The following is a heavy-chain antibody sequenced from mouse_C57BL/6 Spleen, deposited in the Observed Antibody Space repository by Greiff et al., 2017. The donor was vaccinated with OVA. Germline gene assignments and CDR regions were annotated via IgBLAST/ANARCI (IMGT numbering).Heavy chain of an antibody. CDR1: GYTFTSYW. CDR2: IYPGSGST. D-gene: IGHD1-1*01. Sequence: VQLQQPGAELVKPGASVKMSCKASGYTFTSYWITWVKQRPGQGLEWIGDIYPGSGSTNYNEKFKSKATLTVDTSSSTAYMQLSSLTSEDSAVYYCARSDYYDSSEGYAMDYWGQGTSVTVSS. J-gene: IGHJ4*01. CDR3: ARSDYYDSSEGYAMDY. V-gene: IGHV1-55*01.